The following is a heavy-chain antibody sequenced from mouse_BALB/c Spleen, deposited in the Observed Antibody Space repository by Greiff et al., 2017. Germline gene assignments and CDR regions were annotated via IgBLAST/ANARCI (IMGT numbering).Heavy chain of an antibody. Sequence: QVQLQQSGAELVKPGASVKLSCKASGYTFTSYWMHWVKQRPGQGLEWIGEIDPSDSYTNYNQKFKGKATLTVDKSSSTAYMQLSSLTSEDSAVYYCARATMITYYAMDYWGQGTSVTVSS. CDR1: GYTFTSYW. CDR2: IDPSDSYT. J-gene: IGHJ4*01. D-gene: IGHD2-4*01. V-gene: IGHV1-69*02. CDR3: ARATMITYYAMDY.